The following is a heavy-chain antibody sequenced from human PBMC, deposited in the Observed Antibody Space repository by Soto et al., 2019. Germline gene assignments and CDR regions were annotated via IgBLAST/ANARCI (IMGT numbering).Heavy chain of an antibody. CDR3: ARWPQPRYTADPYAVDV. D-gene: IGHD3-16*02. J-gene: IGHJ6*02. V-gene: IGHV1-69*11. CDR2: IVPSLDTT. Sequence: AASVKVSCKASGGTFSSSGFSWVRQAPGQGLEWMGMIVPSLDTTNYAQKFQARVTITADEVTSTAYMELRSLRSEDTAVYYCARWPQPRYTADPYAVDVWGQGTRVTV. CDR1: GGTFSSSG.